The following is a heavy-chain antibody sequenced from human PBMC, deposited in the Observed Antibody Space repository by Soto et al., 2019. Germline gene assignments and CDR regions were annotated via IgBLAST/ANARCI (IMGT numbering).Heavy chain of an antibody. V-gene: IGHV4-4*07. CDR2: IYTSGST. CDR3: ARGPHYDFWSGYYMGTRNNWFDP. CDR1: GGSISSYY. Sequence: SETLSLTCTVSGGSISSYYWSWIRQPAGKGLEWIGRIYTSGSTNYNPSLKSRVTMSVDTSKNQFSLKLSSVTAADTAVYYCARGPHYDFWSGYYMGTRNNWFDPWGQGTLVTVS. D-gene: IGHD3-3*01. J-gene: IGHJ5*02.